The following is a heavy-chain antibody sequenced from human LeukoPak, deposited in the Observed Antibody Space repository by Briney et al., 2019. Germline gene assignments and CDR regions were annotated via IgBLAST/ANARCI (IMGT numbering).Heavy chain of an antibody. CDR1: GYTFTGYY. J-gene: IGHJ4*02. V-gene: IGHV1-2*02. CDR2: INPNSGGT. D-gene: IGHD2-2*01. CDR3: ATYCSSTSCHDY. Sequence: ASVKVSCKASGYTFTGYYMHWVRQAPGQGLEWMGWINPNSGGTNYAQKFQGRVTMTRDTSISTAYMELSRLRSDDTAVYYCATYCSSTSCHDYWGQGTLVTVSS.